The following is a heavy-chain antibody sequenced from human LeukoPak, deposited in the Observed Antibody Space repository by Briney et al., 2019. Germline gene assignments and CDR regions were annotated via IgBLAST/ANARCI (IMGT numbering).Heavy chain of an antibody. V-gene: IGHV3-21*01. CDR1: GFTFSSYS. CDR2: ISSSSSSYI. D-gene: IGHD2-2*01. CDR3: ARDGGYCSSTSCHAFDI. J-gene: IGHJ3*02. Sequence: GGSLRLSCAASGFTFSSYSMNWVRQAPGKGLEWVSSISSSSSSYIYYADSVKGRFTISRDNAKNSLYLQMNSLRAEDTAVYYCARDGGYCSSTSCHAFDIWGQGTMVTVSS.